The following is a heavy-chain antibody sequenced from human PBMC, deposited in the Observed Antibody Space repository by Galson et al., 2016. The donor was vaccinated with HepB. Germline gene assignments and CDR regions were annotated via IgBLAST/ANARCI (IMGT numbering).Heavy chain of an antibody. CDR2: ISSSSTYI. D-gene: IGHD4-17*01. Sequence: SLRLSGAGSGVIVSTQRMNRGRQAPGKGLEGVASISSSSTYIHYADSVEGRFTISRDNAKKSLYLEMNSLRAEDTALYYCARDYIMMTVTWGPDYWGQGTLVSVSS. CDR3: ARDYIMMTVTWGPDY. V-gene: IGHV3-21*01. CDR1: GVIVSTQR. J-gene: IGHJ4*02.